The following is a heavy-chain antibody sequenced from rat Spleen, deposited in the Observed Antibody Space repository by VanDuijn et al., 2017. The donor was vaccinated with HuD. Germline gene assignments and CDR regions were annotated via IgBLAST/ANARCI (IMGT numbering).Heavy chain of an antibody. V-gene: IGHV3-3*01. CDR1: EYSITSSYR. CDR2: INSAGST. Sequence: EVQLQESGPGLVKPSQSLSLTCSVTEYSITSSYRWNWIRKFPGNKLEWMGYINSAGSTNCNPSLKSRISISRDTSKNQFFLQVDSVSTEDTATYYCARSDGTHYYLPFADWGQGTLVTVSS. J-gene: IGHJ3*01. D-gene: IGHD1-12*02. CDR3: ARSDGTHYYLPFAD.